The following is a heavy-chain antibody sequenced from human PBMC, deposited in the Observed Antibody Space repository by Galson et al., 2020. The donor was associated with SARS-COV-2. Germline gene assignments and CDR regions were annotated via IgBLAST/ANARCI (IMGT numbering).Heavy chain of an antibody. CDR3: ATGPIFGSTNWFDP. CDR1: GYTLTELS. CDR2: FDPEDGET. J-gene: IGHJ5*02. Sequence: ASVKVSCKVSGYTLTELSMHWVRPAPGKGLEWMGGFDPEDGETIYAQKFQGRVTMTEDTSTDTAYMELSSLRSEDTAVYYCATGPIFGSTNWFDPWGQGTLVTVSS. D-gene: IGHD3-3*02. V-gene: IGHV1-24*01.